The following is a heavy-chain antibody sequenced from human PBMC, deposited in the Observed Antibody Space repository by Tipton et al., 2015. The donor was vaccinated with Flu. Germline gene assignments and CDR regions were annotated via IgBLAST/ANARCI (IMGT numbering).Heavy chain of an antibody. CDR3: ARGGDYDILAD. D-gene: IGHD3-9*01. Sequence: TLSLTCTVSGGSISSGGYYWSWIRQHPGKGLEWIGYIYYSGSTYYNPSLKSRVTISVDTSKNQFSLKLSSVAAADTAVYYCARGGDYDILADWGQGTLVTVSS. V-gene: IGHV4-31*03. CDR1: GGSISSGGYY. J-gene: IGHJ4*02. CDR2: IYYSGST.